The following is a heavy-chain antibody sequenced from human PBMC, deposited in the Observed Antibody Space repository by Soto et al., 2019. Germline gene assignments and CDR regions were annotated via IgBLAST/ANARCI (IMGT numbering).Heavy chain of an antibody. V-gene: IGHV3-48*02. J-gene: IGHJ6*02. CDR2: ISSSSSTI. CDR1: GFTFSSYS. Sequence: EVQLVESGGGLVQPGGSTRLSCAASGFTFSSYSMNWVRQAPGTGLEWVSYISSSSSTIYYADSVKGRFTISRDNAKNSLYLQMNSLRDEDTAVYYCARDRGHYYDSSGYRYYYYYGMDVWGQGTTVTVSS. D-gene: IGHD3-22*01. CDR3: ARDRGHYYDSSGYRYYYYYGMDV.